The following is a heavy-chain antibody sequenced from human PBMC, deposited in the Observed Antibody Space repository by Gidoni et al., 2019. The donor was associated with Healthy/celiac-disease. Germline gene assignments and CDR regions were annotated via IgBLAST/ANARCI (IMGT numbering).Heavy chain of an antibody. Sequence: QVQLVQSGAEVKKPGSSVKVSCKASGGTFSRYPISWVRQALGQGLEWLGGIIPIFGTANYEQKFQGRVTITADESTSTAYMELSSLRSEDTAVYYCARDSSAMDDFWSGSSYYYYGMDVWGQGTTVTVSS. CDR1: GGTFSRYP. CDR3: ARDSSAMDDFWSGSSYYYYGMDV. J-gene: IGHJ6*02. CDR2: IIPIFGTA. V-gene: IGHV1-69*01. D-gene: IGHD3-3*01.